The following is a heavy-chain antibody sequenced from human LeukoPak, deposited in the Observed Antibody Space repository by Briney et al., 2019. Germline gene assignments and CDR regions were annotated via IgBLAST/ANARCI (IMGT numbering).Heavy chain of an antibody. V-gene: IGHV1-2*06. CDR1: GYIFIAYY. J-gene: IGHJ4*02. D-gene: IGHD5-24*01. CDR3: ARDETGYNKNDY. Sequence: ASVKVSCKAPGYIFIAYYIHWVRQAPGQGLEWLGRINPKSGGANYAQKFQGRVTMTRDTSISTAFMELSRLRSDDTAVYYCARDETGYNKNDYWGQGTLVSVSS. CDR2: INPKSGGA.